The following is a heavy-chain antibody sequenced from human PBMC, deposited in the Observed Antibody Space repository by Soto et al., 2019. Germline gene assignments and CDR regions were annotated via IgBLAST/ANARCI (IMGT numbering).Heavy chain of an antibody. CDR1: GYSFTDYW. D-gene: IGHD3-10*01. V-gene: IGHV5-51*01. Sequence: AGESLKISCKGSGYSFTDYWIGWVRQMPGKGLEWMGIIYPGDSDTRYSPSFQGQVTISADKSISTAYLQWSSLKASDTAMYYCARRSGSGNFFSYGMDVWGQGTTVTVSS. CDR2: IYPGDSDT. J-gene: IGHJ6*02. CDR3: ARRSGSGNFFSYGMDV.